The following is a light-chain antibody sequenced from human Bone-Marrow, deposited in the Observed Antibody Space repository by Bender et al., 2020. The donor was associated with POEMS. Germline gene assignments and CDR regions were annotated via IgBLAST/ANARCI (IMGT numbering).Light chain of an antibody. CDR1: SSYVDTYTL. J-gene: IGLJ3*02. CDR3: ATWDASLSGPRV. CDR2: EGT. Sequence: QSALTQPASVSGSPGQSITISCTGPSSYVDTYTLVSWYQQHPGKAPRLIIYEGTERPSGVPDRFSGSKSGTSASLAISGLRSGDEADYYCATWDASLSGPRVFGGGTKLTVL. V-gene: IGLV2-14*02.